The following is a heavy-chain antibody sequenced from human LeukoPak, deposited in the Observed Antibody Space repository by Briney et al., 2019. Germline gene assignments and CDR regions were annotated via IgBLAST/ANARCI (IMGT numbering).Heavy chain of an antibody. CDR3: ARGCAYYDFWSGYYGNWFDP. D-gene: IGHD3-3*01. V-gene: IGHV4-34*01. J-gene: IGHJ5*02. CDR2: INHSGGT. CDR1: GGSFSGYY. Sequence: TSETLSLTCAVYGGSFSGYYWSWIRQPPGKGLEWIGEINHSGGTNYNPSLKSRVTISVDTSKNQFSLKLSSVTAADTAVYYCARGCAYYDFWSGYYGNWFDPWGQGTLVTVSS.